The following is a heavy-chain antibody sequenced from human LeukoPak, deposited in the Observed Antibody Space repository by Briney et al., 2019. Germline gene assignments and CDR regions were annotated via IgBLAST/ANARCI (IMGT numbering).Heavy chain of an antibody. D-gene: IGHD2-21*02. J-gene: IGHJ3*02. Sequence: PGGSLRLSCAASGFTFSSYSMNWVRQAPGKGLEWVSSISSSSSYIYYADSVKGRFTISRDNAKNSLYLQMNSLRAEDTALYYCARHPGYCGGDCSRVLGAFDIWGQGTMVTVSS. CDR3: ARHPGYCGGDCSRVLGAFDI. CDR1: GFTFSSYS. V-gene: IGHV3-21*04. CDR2: ISSSSSYI.